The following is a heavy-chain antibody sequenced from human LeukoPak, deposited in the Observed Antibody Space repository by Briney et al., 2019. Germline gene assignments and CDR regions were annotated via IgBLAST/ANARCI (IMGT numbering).Heavy chain of an antibody. Sequence: QPGGSLRLSCAASGFTFSSCSMNWVRQAPGKGLEWVSYMSSSSSTIYYADSVKGRFTISRDNAKNSLYLQMNSLRAEDTAVYYCARRDWQLFFDYWGQGTLGSVSS. V-gene: IGHV3-48*04. CDR2: MSSSSSTI. CDR3: ARRDWQLFFDY. CDR1: GFTFSSCS. J-gene: IGHJ4*02. D-gene: IGHD5-18*01.